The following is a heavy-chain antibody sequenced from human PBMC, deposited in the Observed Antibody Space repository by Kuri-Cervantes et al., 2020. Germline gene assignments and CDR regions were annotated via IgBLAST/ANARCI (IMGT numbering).Heavy chain of an antibody. CDR1: GFTFSTYA. CDR3: TRDGIYSGYDFDAFDI. V-gene: IGHV3-30*07. Sequence: GESLKISCAASGFTFSTYAMHWVRQTPGKGLEWVSVISNHGRQKYYADSVKGRFTISRDNAKNSLYLQMNSLRAEDTAVYYCTRDGIYSGYDFDAFDIWGQGTMVTVSS. CDR2: ISNHGRQK. J-gene: IGHJ3*02. D-gene: IGHD5-12*01.